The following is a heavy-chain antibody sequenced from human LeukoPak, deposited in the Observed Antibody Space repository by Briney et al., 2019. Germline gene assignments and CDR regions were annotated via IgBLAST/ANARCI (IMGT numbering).Heavy chain of an antibody. CDR3: ARDLIRDFDY. CDR2: ISSSSSYI. J-gene: IGHJ4*02. Sequence: KSGGSLRLSCAASGFTFSSYSMNWVRQAPGKGLEWVSSISSSSSYIYYADSVKGRFTISRDNAKNSLYLQMNSLRAEDTAVYNCARDLIRDFDYWGQGTLVTVSS. V-gene: IGHV3-21*01. CDR1: GFTFSSYS. D-gene: IGHD3-16*01.